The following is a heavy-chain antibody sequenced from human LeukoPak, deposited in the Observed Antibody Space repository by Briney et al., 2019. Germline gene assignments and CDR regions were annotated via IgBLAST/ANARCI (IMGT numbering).Heavy chain of an antibody. Sequence: GGXLRLSCAASGFTFSSYSMNWVRQAPGKGLEWVSSISRSSSYIYYADSVKGRFAISRDNAKNSLYLQMNSLRAEDTAVYYCARDPNWYDSSGPDTFDYWGQGTLVTVSS. V-gene: IGHV3-21*01. J-gene: IGHJ4*02. CDR2: ISRSSSYI. D-gene: IGHD3-22*01. CDR1: GFTFSSYS. CDR3: ARDPNWYDSSGPDTFDY.